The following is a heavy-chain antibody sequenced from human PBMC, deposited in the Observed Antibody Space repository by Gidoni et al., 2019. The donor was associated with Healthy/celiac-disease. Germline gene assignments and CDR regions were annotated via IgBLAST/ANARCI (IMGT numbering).Heavy chain of an antibody. Sequence: QVQLVQSGAEVKKPGSSVKVSCKASGGTFSSYAISWVRQAPGQGLEWMGGIIPIFGTANYAQKFQGRVTITADESTSTAYMELSSLRSEDTAVYYCAREGNFWSGSTPIGMDVWGQGTTVTVSS. J-gene: IGHJ6*02. CDR1: GGTFSSYA. V-gene: IGHV1-69*01. CDR2: IIPIFGTA. CDR3: AREGNFWSGSTPIGMDV. D-gene: IGHD3-3*01.